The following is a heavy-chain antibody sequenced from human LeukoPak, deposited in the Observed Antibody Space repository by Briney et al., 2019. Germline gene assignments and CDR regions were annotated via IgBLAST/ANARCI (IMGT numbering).Heavy chain of an antibody. Sequence: ASVKVSCKASGYTFTNYYINWVRQAPGQGLEWMGWISAYNGNTNYAQNLQGRVTMTTDTSTTTAYMELRSLRSDDTAIYYCARPTLEDSSGYYGTFDYWGQGTLVTVSS. CDR1: GYTFTNYY. CDR3: ARPTLEDSSGYYGTFDY. CDR2: ISAYNGNT. V-gene: IGHV1-18*01. D-gene: IGHD3-22*01. J-gene: IGHJ4*02.